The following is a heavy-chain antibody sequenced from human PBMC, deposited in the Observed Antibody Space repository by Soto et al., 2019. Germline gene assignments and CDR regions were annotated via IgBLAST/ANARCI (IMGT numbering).Heavy chain of an antibody. V-gene: IGHV3-23*01. D-gene: IGHD4-17*01. J-gene: IGHJ3*01. CDR3: TRDPNGDYVGAFDF. CDR2: ITGSGGGT. Sequence: ELQVLESGGGLAQPGGSLRLSCATSEFTFSAYAMTWVRQAPGEGLEWVSSITGSGGGTSYADSVKGRFSISRDNSKNTLYLRMDRLRVEDTAVYYCTRDPNGDYVGAFDFWVQGILVTVSS. CDR1: EFTFSAYA.